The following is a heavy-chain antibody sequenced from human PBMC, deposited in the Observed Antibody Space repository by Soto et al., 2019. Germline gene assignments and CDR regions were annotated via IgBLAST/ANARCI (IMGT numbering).Heavy chain of an antibody. J-gene: IGHJ6*02. Sequence: GASVKVSCKASGYTFTSYDINWVRQATGQGLEWMGWMNPNSGNTGYAQKFQGRVTMTRNTSISTAYMELSSLRSEDTAVYYCARGERRITIFGVVQPYGMDVWGQGTTVTVSS. V-gene: IGHV1-8*01. CDR2: MNPNSGNT. CDR1: GYTFTSYD. D-gene: IGHD3-3*01. CDR3: ARGERRITIFGVVQPYGMDV.